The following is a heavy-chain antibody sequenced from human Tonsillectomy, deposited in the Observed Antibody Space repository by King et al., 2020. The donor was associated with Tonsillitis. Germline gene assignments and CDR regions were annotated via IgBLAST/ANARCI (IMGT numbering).Heavy chain of an antibody. CDR3: ARGFCSSTSCNNYYYYGTDV. V-gene: IGHV1-69*01. CDR2: IIPIFGTA. Sequence: QLVQSGAEVKKPGSSVKVSCKASGGTFSSYAISWVRQAPGQGLEWMGGIIPIFGTANYAQKLQGRVTITADESTSTAYMELSSLRSEDTAVYYCARGFCSSTSCNNYYYYGTDVWGQGTTVTVSS. J-gene: IGHJ6*02. D-gene: IGHD2-2*02. CDR1: GGTFSSYA.